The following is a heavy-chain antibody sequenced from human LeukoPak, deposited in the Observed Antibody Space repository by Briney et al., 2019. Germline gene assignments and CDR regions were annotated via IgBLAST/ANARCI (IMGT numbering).Heavy chain of an antibody. V-gene: IGHV4-59*01. J-gene: IGHJ4*02. CDR1: GGSISSYY. CDR3: ARVGGWEPKLHGVTFDY. Sequence: SETLSLTCTVPGGSISSYYWSWIRQPPGKGLEWIGYIYYTGSTNYNPSLKSRVTMSADTSKNQFSLKLSSVTAADTAVYFCARVGGWEPKLHGVTFDYLGQGTLDPVSS. CDR2: IYYTGST. D-gene: IGHD1-26*01.